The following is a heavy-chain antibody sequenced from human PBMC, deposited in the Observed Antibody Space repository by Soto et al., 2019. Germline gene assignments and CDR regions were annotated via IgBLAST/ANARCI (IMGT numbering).Heavy chain of an antibody. V-gene: IGHV4-59*01. D-gene: IGHD3-22*01. CDR3: ARARTPYYYDNTGYFLFDS. CDR1: GGSINNYY. J-gene: IGHJ4*02. CDR2: IYSSGTT. Sequence: PSETLSLTCTVSGGSINNYYWSWIRQPPGKGLEWIGYIYSSGTTNYNPSLRSRVTISVDTSKSQFSLRLSSVTAADTAVYYCARARTPYYYDNTGYFLFDSWDQGTLVTVSS.